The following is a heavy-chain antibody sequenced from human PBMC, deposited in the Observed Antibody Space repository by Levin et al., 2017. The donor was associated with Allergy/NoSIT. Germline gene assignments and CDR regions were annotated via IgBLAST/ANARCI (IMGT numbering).Heavy chain of an antibody. CDR3: ATYYYDSSGYYLDFDY. V-gene: IGHV1-24*01. CDR2: FDPEDGET. Sequence: GGSLRLSCKVSGYTLTELSMHWVRQAPGKGLEWMGGFDPEDGETIYAQKFQGRVTMTEDTSTDTAYMELSSLRSEDTAVYYCATYYYDSSGYYLDFDYWGQGTLVTVSS. J-gene: IGHJ4*02. CDR1: GYTLTELS. D-gene: IGHD3-22*01.